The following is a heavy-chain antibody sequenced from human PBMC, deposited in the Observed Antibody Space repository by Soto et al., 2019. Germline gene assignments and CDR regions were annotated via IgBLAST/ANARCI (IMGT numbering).Heavy chain of an antibody. Sequence: QVQLVQSGAEVKKPGSSVKVSSKASGGTFSSYAISWVRQAPGQGLEWMGGIIPIFGTANYAQKFQGRVTITADESTSTAYMELSSLRSEDTAVYYCARDRGIVGATPNSYYFDYWGQGTLVTVSS. V-gene: IGHV1-69*01. CDR3: ARDRGIVGATPNSYYFDY. J-gene: IGHJ4*02. D-gene: IGHD1-26*01. CDR1: GGTFSSYA. CDR2: IIPIFGTA.